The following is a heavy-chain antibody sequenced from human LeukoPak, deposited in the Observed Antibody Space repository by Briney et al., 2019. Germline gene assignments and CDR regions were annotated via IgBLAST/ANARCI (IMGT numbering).Heavy chain of an antibody. D-gene: IGHD3-10*01. J-gene: IGHJ4*02. V-gene: IGHV1-69*01. CDR2: IIPIFGTA. CDR1: GGTFSSYA. CDR3: AREGEYYYGSGSPPYFDY. Sequence: GSSVKVSCKASGGTFSSYAISWVRQAPGQGLEWMGGIIPIFGTANYAQKFQGRVTITADESTSTAYMELSSLRSEDTAVYYCAREGEYYYGSGSPPYFDYWGQGTLVTVSS.